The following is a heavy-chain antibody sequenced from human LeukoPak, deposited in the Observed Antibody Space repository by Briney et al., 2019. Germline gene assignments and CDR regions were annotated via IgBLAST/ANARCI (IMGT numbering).Heavy chain of an antibody. CDR1: GYTFTSYG. Sequence: ASVKVSCKASGYTFTSYGISWVRQAPGQGLEWMGWISAYNGNTNYAQKLQGRVTMTTDTSTSTAYMELRSLRSDDTAVYYCARELGDYYDSSGYSYGDYWGQGTLVTVSS. J-gene: IGHJ4*02. CDR3: ARELGDYYDSSGYSYGDY. D-gene: IGHD3-22*01. V-gene: IGHV1-18*01. CDR2: ISAYNGNT.